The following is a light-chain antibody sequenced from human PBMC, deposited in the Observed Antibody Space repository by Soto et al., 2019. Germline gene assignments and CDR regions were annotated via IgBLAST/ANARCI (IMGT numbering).Light chain of an antibody. V-gene: IGKV3-15*01. CDR1: QTVRSN. CDR2: DTS. J-gene: IGKJ1*01. Sequence: EVVMTQSPATLSVSPGERATLSCRASQTVRSNLAWYQQRPGQAPRLLISDTSTRATGVPARFSGSGSGTEFTLTISSLQSEDFAVYYCQQYNNWPRTFGQGTKVEIK. CDR3: QQYNNWPRT.